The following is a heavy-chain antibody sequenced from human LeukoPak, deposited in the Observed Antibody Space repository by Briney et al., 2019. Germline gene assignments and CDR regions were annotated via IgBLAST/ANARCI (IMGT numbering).Heavy chain of an antibody. Sequence: GGSLRLSCAASGFTFSSYGMSWVRQAPGKGLEWVANIKQDGSEKYYVDSVKGRFTISRDNAKNSLYLQMNSLRAEDTAVYYCARLALEWLLWNWFDPWGQGTLVTVSS. V-gene: IGHV3-7*01. J-gene: IGHJ5*02. CDR3: ARLALEWLLWNWFDP. CDR1: GFTFSSYG. CDR2: IKQDGSEK. D-gene: IGHD3-3*01.